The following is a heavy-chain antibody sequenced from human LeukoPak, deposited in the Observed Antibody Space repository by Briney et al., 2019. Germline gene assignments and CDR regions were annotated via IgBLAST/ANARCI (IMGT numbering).Heavy chain of an antibody. V-gene: IGHV1-18*01. CDR3: ARDGVHSGTTDF. CDR2: ISANNGDT. CDR1: GYTFFSYG. J-gene: IGHJ4*02. Sequence: ASVKVACKTSGYTFFSYGITWVRQAPGQGLEWMGWISANNGDTKYAPKFQGGVTMTTESNTRTAYLDVRSLRSDDTAVYYCARDGVHSGTTDFWGQGTLITVAS. D-gene: IGHD1-1*01.